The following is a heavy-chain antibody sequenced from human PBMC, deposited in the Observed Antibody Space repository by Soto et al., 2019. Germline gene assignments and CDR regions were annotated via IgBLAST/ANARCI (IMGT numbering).Heavy chain of an antibody. CDR2: IIPALDIE. Sequence: QGLLVQSGAEVKKPGSSVKVSCKASGGTFSSYTLTWLRQAPGQGPAWMGRIIPALDIEDYAQKFQGRVTITADTSTSTAYMELRSLRSDDTAVYYCAAVAGTSAFVGYFEYWGQGTLVTVAS. J-gene: IGHJ4*02. D-gene: IGHD6-19*01. CDR1: GGTFSSYT. CDR3: AAVAGTSAFVGYFEY. V-gene: IGHV1-69*02.